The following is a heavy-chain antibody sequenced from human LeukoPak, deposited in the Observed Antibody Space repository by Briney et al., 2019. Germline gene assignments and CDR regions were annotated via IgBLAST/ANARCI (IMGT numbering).Heavy chain of an antibody. D-gene: IGHD4-17*01. Sequence: SETLSLTCTVSGGSISSSSYYWGWIRQPPGKGLEWIGSIYYSGSTYYNPSLKSRVTISVDTSKNQFSLKLSSVTAADTAVYYCARAHYGDYGEQWGQGTLVTVSS. CDR1: GGSISSSSYY. J-gene: IGHJ4*02. CDR3: ARAHYGDYGEQ. CDR2: IYYSGST. V-gene: IGHV4-39*07.